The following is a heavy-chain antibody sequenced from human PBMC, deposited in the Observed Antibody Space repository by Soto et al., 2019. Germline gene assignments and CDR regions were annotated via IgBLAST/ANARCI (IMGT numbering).Heavy chain of an antibody. CDR2: ISGSGGST. D-gene: IGHD3-3*01. CDR3: AKSHREIFGAHYFDY. V-gene: IGHV3-23*01. Sequence: GGSLRLSCAASGFTFSSYAMSWVRQAPGKGLEWVSAISGSGGSTYYADSVKGRFTISRDNSKNTLYLQMNSLRAEDTAVYYCAKSHREIFGAHYFDYWGQGTLVTVSS. J-gene: IGHJ4*02. CDR1: GFTFSSYA.